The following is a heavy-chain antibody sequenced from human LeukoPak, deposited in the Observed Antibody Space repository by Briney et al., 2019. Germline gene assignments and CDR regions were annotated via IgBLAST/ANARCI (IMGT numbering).Heavy chain of an antibody. CDR2: MNPNSGNT. V-gene: IGHV1-8*03. CDR1: GYTFTSYD. Sequence: ASVKVSCKASGYTFTSYDINWVRQATGQGLEWMGWMNPNSGNTGYAQKFQGRVTITRNTSISTAYMELSSLRSEDTAVYYCATVEGSYASEGWGQGTLVTVSS. CDR3: ATVEGSYASEG. J-gene: IGHJ4*02. D-gene: IGHD1-26*01.